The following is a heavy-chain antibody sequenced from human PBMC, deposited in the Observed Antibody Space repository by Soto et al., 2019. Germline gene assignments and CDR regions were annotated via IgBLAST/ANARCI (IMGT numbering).Heavy chain of an antibody. V-gene: IGHV3-23*01. J-gene: IGHJ4*02. D-gene: IGHD5-18*01. CDR1: GFSFSTSS. CDR2: ISPSASDT. Sequence: GGSLRLSSAASGFSFSTSSMAWVRQPPGKGLEWVSAISPSASDTLYADSVKGRFTISRDNSQNTLFLQMTSLRADHTAVYYCAKGGYTFAYEWGQGALVTVSS. CDR3: AKGGYTFAYE.